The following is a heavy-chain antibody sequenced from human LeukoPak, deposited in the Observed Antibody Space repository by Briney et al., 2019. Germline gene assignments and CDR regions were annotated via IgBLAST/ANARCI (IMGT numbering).Heavy chain of an antibody. V-gene: IGHV1-2*06. CDR2: INPNSGGT. D-gene: IGHD2-15*01. CDR3: ARVQCSGGSCYSGY. CDR1: GYTFTGYY. Sequence: ASVKVSCKASGYTFTGYYMHWVRQAPEQGLEWMGRINPNSGGTNYAQKFQGRVTMTRDTSISTAYMELSRLRSDDTAVYYCARVQCSGGSCYSGYWGQGTLVTVSS. J-gene: IGHJ4*02.